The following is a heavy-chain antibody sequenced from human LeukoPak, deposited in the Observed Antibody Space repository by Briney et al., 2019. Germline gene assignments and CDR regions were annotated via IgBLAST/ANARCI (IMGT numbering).Heavy chain of an antibody. D-gene: IGHD1-26*01. V-gene: IGHV3-48*03. J-gene: IGHJ4*02. CDR1: GFTFSSYE. Sequence: GGALRLSCAASGFTFSSYEMNWVRQAPGAGLEWVSYISSSGSTIYYADSVKGRFTISRDNAKNSLYLQMNSLRAEDTAVYYCARGYSGSYTYWGQGTLVTVSS. CDR3: ARGYSGSYTY. CDR2: ISSSGSTI.